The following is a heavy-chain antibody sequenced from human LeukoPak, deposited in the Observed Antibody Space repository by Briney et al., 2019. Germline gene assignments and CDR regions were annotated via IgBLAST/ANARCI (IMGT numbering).Heavy chain of an antibody. J-gene: IGHJ4*02. CDR1: GFTFSSYE. V-gene: IGHV3-48*03. D-gene: IGHD6-19*01. Sequence: GGSLRLSCAASGFTFSSYEMNWVRQAPGKGLEWVSYISSSSSTIYSADSVKGRFTISRDNAKNSLYLQMNSLRAEDTAVYYCVRGLYSSGWGVDYWGQGTLVTVSS. CDR2: ISSSSSTI. CDR3: VRGLYSSGWGVDY.